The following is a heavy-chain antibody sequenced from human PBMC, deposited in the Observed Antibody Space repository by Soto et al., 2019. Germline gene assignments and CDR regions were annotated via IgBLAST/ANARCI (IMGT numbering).Heavy chain of an antibody. CDR2: IIPIFGTA. Sequence: QVQLVQSGAEVKKPGSSVKVSCKASGGTFSSYAISWVRQAPGQGLEWMGGIIPIFGTANYAQKFQGRVTITAGESTSTAYMELSSLRSEDTAVYYCARDGWITIFGVVINYFDYWGQGTLVTVSS. V-gene: IGHV1-69*12. D-gene: IGHD3-3*01. CDR3: ARDGWITIFGVVINYFDY. J-gene: IGHJ4*02. CDR1: GGTFSSYA.